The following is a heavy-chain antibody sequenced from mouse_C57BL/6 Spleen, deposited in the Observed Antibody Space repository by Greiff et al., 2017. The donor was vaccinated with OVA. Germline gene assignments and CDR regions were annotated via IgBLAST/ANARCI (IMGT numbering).Heavy chain of an antibody. CDR2: ISSGSSTI. D-gene: IGHD2-4*01. J-gene: IGHJ3*01. CDR3: ARADDYDVWFAY. Sequence: EVHLVESGGGLVKPGGSLKLSCAASGFTFSDYGMHWVRQAPEKGLEWVAYISSGSSTIYYADTVKGRFTISRDNAKHTLFLQMTSLRSEDTDMYYSARADDYDVWFAYWGQGTLVTVSA. V-gene: IGHV5-17*01. CDR1: GFTFSDYG.